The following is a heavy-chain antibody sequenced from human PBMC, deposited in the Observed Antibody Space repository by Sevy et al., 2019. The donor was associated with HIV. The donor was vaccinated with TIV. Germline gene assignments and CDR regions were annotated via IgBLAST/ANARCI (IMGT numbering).Heavy chain of an antibody. D-gene: IGHD3-22*01. Sequence: ASVKVSCKASGGTFSSYAISWVRQAPGQGLEWMGGIIPIFGTANYAQTFQGRVTITADESTSTAYMELSSLRSEDTAVYYCARDRDSSGSVAFDYWGQGTLVTVSS. J-gene: IGHJ4*02. CDR3: ARDRDSSGSVAFDY. V-gene: IGHV1-69*13. CDR2: IIPIFGTA. CDR1: GGTFSSYA.